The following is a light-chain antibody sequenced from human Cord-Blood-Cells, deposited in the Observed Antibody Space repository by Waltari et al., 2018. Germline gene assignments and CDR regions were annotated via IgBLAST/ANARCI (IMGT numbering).Light chain of an antibody. Sequence: DIVMTQSPDSLAVSLGERATINCKSSQSVLYSSNNKNYLAWYQQKPGQPPKLLIYWASTRDSGVPDRFSGSGSGTDFTLTISNLQAEDVAVYYCQKYYSTPWTFGQGTKVEIK. CDR2: WAS. V-gene: IGKV4-1*01. J-gene: IGKJ1*01. CDR1: QSVLYSSNNKNY. CDR3: QKYYSTPWT.